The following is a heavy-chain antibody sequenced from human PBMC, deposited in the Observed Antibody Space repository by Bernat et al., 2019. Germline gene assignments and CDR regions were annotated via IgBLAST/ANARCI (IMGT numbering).Heavy chain of an antibody. CDR1: GFTFSSYG. V-gene: IGHV3-33*01. J-gene: IGHJ4*02. CDR3: ARDPYNWNDAGLDY. CDR2: IWYDGSKK. D-gene: IGHD1-1*01. Sequence: QVQLVESGGGVVQPGRSLRLSCAASGFTFSSYGMHWVRQAPGKGLEWVAVIWYDGSKKYYADSVKGRFTISRDNSKNTLYLQMNSLGAEDTAVYYCARDPYNWNDAGLDYWGQGTLVTVSS.